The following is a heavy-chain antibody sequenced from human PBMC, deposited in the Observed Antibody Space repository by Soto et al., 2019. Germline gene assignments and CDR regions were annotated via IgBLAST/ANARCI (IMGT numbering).Heavy chain of an antibody. CDR3: ARVAGITIFGVVPSYGMDV. Sequence: GGSLRLSXAASGFTFSSYAMSWVRQAPGKGLEWVSAISGSGGSTYYADSVKGRFTISRDNSKNTLYLQMNSLRAEDTAVYYCARVAGITIFGVVPSYGMDVWGQGTTVTVSS. CDR2: ISGSGGST. CDR1: GFTFSSYA. J-gene: IGHJ6*02. V-gene: IGHV3-23*01. D-gene: IGHD3-3*01.